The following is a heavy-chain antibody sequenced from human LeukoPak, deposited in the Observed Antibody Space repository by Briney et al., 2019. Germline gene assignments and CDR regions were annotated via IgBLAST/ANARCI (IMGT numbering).Heavy chain of an antibody. Sequence: PGRSLRLSCAASGFTFDDYAMHWVRQAPGKGLEWVSGISWNSGSTGYADSVKGRFTISRDNAKNSLYLQMNSLRAEDMALYYCAKGYCSGGSCCLDCWGQGTLVTVSS. CDR1: GFTFDDYA. D-gene: IGHD2-15*01. J-gene: IGHJ4*02. V-gene: IGHV3-9*03. CDR2: ISWNSGST. CDR3: AKGYCSGGSCCLDC.